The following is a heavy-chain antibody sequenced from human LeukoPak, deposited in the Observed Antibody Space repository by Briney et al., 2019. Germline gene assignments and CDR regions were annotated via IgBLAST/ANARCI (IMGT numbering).Heavy chain of an antibody. V-gene: IGHV4-59*01. Sequence: PSETLSLTCTVSGGSISSYYWSWIRQPPGKGLEWIGYIYYSGSTNHNPSLKSRVTISVDTSKNQFSLKLSSVTAADTAVYYCARGSIFGVVIGEIDYWGQGTLVTVSS. CDR2: IYYSGST. CDR1: GGSISSYY. D-gene: IGHD3-3*01. CDR3: ARGSIFGVVIGEIDY. J-gene: IGHJ4*02.